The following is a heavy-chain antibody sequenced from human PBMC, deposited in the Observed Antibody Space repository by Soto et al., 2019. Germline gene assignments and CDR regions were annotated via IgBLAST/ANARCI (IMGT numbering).Heavy chain of an antibody. D-gene: IGHD3-16*01. CDR3: ARDREWGTFDP. Sequence: QVQLQESGPGLVKPSETLSLTCTVSGASISSGGHYWSWFRQPPGKGLEWIGYIYHSGTTYYIPTLRSRVTLSVDTSLNQLSLKLNAVTAADTAVYYCARDREWGTFDPWGQGILVTVSS. CDR1: GASISSGGHY. CDR2: IYHSGTT. J-gene: IGHJ5*02. V-gene: IGHV4-31*03.